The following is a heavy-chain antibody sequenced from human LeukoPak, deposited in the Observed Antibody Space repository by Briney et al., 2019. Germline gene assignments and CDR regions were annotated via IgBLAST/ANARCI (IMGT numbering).Heavy chain of an antibody. D-gene: IGHD2-21*02. J-gene: IGHJ3*02. CDR3: ATTLHIVVVTWHAYDI. CDR1: GYTFTGYY. V-gene: IGHV1-2*02. Sequence: ASVKVSCKASGYTFTGYYIHWVRQAPGQGLEWMGWINPNSGGTNYAPKFQGRVTMTRDTSISTAYMELSRLTFDDTTIYYCATTLHIVVVTWHAYDIWGQGTMVTVSS. CDR2: INPNSGGT.